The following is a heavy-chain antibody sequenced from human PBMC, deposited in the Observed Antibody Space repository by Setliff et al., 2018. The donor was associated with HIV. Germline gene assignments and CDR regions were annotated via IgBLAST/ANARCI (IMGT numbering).Heavy chain of an antibody. J-gene: IGHJ6*02. V-gene: IGHV4-34*01. D-gene: IGHD3-16*02. CDR2: INHSAST. Sequence: SETLSLTCAVYGGSFRSYFWSWIRQPPGKGLEWFGEINHSASTNYNPSLKSRVTISVDTSKNQFSLRLTSMTAADTAVYYCARGWGLTYYDYEWGNYHYRYAMEVWGRGTTVTVSS. CDR1: GGSFRSYF. CDR3: ARGWGLTYYDYEWGNYHYRYAMEV.